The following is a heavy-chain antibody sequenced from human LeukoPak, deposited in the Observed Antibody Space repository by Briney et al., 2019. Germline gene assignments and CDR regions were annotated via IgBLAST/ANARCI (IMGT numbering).Heavy chain of an antibody. Sequence: GGSLRLSCAASGFTFRDHYMGWVRQAPGQGLAWVSYISSSSHYTNYVVSVRGRFIISRDNVKDSLYLQMNSLRVNDTAIYYCVRETTEGAKDYWGQGTLVTVSS. J-gene: IGHJ4*02. CDR2: ISSSSHYT. D-gene: IGHD1-14*01. CDR3: VRETTEGAKDY. V-gene: IGHV3-11*05. CDR1: GFTFRDHY.